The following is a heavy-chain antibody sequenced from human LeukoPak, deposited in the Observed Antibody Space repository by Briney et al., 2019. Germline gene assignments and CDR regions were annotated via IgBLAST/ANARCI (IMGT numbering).Heavy chain of an antibody. J-gene: IGHJ4*02. D-gene: IGHD5-18*01. CDR3: VREARGYHYTYFDY. Sequence: GGSLRLSCAASGFTLGGHDMHWVRQTTGEGLEWFAAVSSGHHAFYAGSVKGRFTVSREDAKNSLYLQMNSLRAGDTAVYYCVREARGYHYTYFDYWGQGSLVTVSS. CDR1: GFTLGGHD. V-gene: IGHV3-13*01. CDR2: VSSGHHA.